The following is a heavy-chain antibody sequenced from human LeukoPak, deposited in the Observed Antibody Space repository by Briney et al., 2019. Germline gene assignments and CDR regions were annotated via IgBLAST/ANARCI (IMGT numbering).Heavy chain of an antibody. Sequence: SETLSLTCTVSGGSISSYYWSWFRQPPGKGLEWIGYIYYSGSTNYNPSLKSRVTISVDTSKNQFSLKLSSVTAADTAVYYCARAVRWLQFCYFDYWGQGTLVTVSS. CDR3: ARAVRWLQFCYFDY. D-gene: IGHD5-24*01. CDR2: IYYSGST. J-gene: IGHJ4*02. V-gene: IGHV4-59*01. CDR1: GGSISSYY.